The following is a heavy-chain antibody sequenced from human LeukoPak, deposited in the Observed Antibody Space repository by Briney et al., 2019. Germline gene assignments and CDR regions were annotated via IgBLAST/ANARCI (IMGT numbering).Heavy chain of an antibody. CDR2: ISYDGSNK. Sequence: GRSLRLSCAASGFTFSSYAMYWVRQAPDKGREWVAVISYDGSNKYYADSMKGRFTISRDNSRNTLYLQMNSLRAEDTAVYYCAKDQGHDGCTGGFDSWGQGTLVTVSS. CDR3: AKDQGHDGCTGGFDS. V-gene: IGHV3-30*18. J-gene: IGHJ4*02. D-gene: IGHD2-8*02. CDR1: GFTFSSYA.